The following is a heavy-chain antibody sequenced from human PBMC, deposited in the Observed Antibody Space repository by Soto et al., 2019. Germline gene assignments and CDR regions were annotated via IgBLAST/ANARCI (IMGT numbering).Heavy chain of an antibody. J-gene: IGHJ6*02. CDR1: GGTFSTYV. CDR3: ARGSPRSGPPFYYDGLEV. Sequence: QVQLVQSGAEVKKPGSSVKVSCKASGGTFSTYVISWVRQAPGHGLEWMAWVILMAGSSNYAQKFQGRVTITPDKDPSIAYMAVRSLRSEDTAVYYCARGSPRSGPPFYYDGLEVWGQGTTVIVSS. CDR2: VILMAGSS. V-gene: IGHV1-69*06. D-gene: IGHD1-26*01.